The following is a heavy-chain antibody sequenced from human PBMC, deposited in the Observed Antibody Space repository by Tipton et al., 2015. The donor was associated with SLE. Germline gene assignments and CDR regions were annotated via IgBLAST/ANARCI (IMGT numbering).Heavy chain of an antibody. CDR2: IIPIFATA. V-gene: IGHV1-69*01. CDR1: GDTFSIYA. D-gene: IGHD1-26*01. J-gene: IGHJ4*02. CDR3: AREGQATVGAGPYDY. Sequence: QSGAEVKKPGSSVRVSCKASGDTFSIYAISWVRQAPGQGLEWMGGIIPIFATANYAQRFQGRVTITADESTNTAYMELSSLRSEDTAVYYCAREGQATVGAGPYDYWGQGTLVSVSS.